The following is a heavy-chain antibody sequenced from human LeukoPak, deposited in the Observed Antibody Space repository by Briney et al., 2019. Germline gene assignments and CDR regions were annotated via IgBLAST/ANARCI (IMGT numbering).Heavy chain of an antibody. CDR1: GGTFSSCA. CDR3: ARHEESSGYPASFDY. D-gene: IGHD3-22*01. V-gene: IGHV1-69*13. CDR2: IIPIFGTA. J-gene: IGHJ4*02. Sequence: ASVKVSCKASGGTFSSCAISWVRQAPGQGLEWMGGIIPIFGTANYAQKFQGRVTITADESTSTAYMELSSLRSEDTAVYYCARHEESSGYPASFDYWGQGTLVTVSS.